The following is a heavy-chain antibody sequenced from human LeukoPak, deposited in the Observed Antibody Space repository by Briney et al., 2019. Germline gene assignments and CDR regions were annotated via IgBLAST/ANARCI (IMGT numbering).Heavy chain of an antibody. J-gene: IGHJ4*02. CDR1: GYTLTGYY. CDR2: INPNSGGT. CDR3: AVSFDSSGYYDFYY. Sequence: GASVKVSCKASGYTLTGYYMHWVRQAPGQGLEWMGWINPNSGGTNYAQKFRGRVTMTRDTSISTAYMELNSLRSDDTAVYYCAVSFDSSGYYDFYYWGQGTLVTVSS. D-gene: IGHD3-22*01. V-gene: IGHV1-2*02.